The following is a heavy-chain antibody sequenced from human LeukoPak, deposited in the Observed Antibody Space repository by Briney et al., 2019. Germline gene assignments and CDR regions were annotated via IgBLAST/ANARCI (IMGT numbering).Heavy chain of an antibody. D-gene: IGHD6-19*01. CDR3: AKGVGWSDAFDI. CDR1: GFTVSNNY. Sequence: PGGSLRLSCAASGFTVSNNYMSWVRQAPGKGLEWVSILYSDGSTYYADSVKGRFTISRDNSKNTLYLQMNSLSAEDTAVYYCAKGVGWSDAFDIWGQRTMVTVSS. CDR2: LYSDGST. J-gene: IGHJ3*02. V-gene: IGHV3-66*01.